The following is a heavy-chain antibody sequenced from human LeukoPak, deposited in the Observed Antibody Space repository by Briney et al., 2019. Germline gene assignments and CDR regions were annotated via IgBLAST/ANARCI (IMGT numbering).Heavy chain of an antibody. J-gene: IGHJ5*02. V-gene: IGHV1-18*01. CDR1: GYTFGIYG. D-gene: IGHD2-21*02. CDR3: ARDSCTRGGDCYKEDLFDP. Sequence: GASVKVSCKASGYTFGIYGISWVRQAPGQGLEWMAWISPYDGDTNYAQKLEGRVTMTTETSTNTAYMELRSLRSDDTAIYYCARDSCTRGGDCYKEDLFDPWGQGTLVTVSA. CDR2: ISPYDGDT.